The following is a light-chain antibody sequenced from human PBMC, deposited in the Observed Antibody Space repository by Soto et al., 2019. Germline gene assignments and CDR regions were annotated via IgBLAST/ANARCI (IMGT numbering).Light chain of an antibody. CDR2: GAS. V-gene: IGKV3-15*01. CDR1: QSVSSN. J-gene: IGKJ4*01. CDR3: QQYNKFPSLT. Sequence: EIVMTQSPATLSVSPGERATLSCRASQSVSSNLAWYQQKPGQAPRLLIYGASTRATGIPARFSGSGSGTEFTRTIGSLQSEDFAVYYCQQYNKFPSLTFGGGTKVEIK.